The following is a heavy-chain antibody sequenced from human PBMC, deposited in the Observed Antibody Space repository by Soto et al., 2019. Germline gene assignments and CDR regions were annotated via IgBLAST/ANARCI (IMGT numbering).Heavy chain of an antibody. CDR1: GFSVSSNS. Sequence: GRLRSTCSAFGFSVSSNSMSGVRQAPGKGLEWVSVIHSDVTTYYADSVKGRFIISRDNSKDTLYLQMNRLRAEDTAVYYCARELSGSWYNWFDPWGQGTLVTVYS. CDR2: IHSDVTT. CDR3: ARELSGSWYNWFDP. V-gene: IGHV3-53*01. J-gene: IGHJ5*02. D-gene: IGHD5-12*01.